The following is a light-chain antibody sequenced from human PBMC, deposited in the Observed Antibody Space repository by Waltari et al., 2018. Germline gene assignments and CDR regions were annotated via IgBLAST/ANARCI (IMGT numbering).Light chain of an antibody. J-gene: IGLJ2*01. CDR2: END. CDR3: GTFDSSLSGGV. CDR1: RSTIENNY. V-gene: IGLV1-51*01. Sequence: QSVLTQPPSMSAAPGQKVTISCSGSRSTIENNYVSWYQQVPGTAPKLLIYENDKRPSGIPDRFSGSKSGTSATLAITGLQTGDEADYYCGTFDSSLSGGVFGGGTKLTVL.